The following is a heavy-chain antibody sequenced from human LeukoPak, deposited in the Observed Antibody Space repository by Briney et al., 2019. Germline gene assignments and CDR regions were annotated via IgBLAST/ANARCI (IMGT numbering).Heavy chain of an antibody. D-gene: IGHD4-17*01. CDR3: ARGKGRGYNGDYHFDY. CDR2: ISGSGGST. V-gene: IGHV3-23*01. J-gene: IGHJ4*02. Sequence: PGGSLRLSCAASGFTFSSYAMSWVRQAPGKGLEWVSAISGSGGSTYYADSVKGRFTISRDNAKNSLYLQMNSLRAEDTAVYYCARGKGRGYNGDYHFDYWGQGTLVTVSS. CDR1: GFTFSSYA.